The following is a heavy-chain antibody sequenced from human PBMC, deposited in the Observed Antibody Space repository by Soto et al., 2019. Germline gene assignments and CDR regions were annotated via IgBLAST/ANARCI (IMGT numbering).Heavy chain of an antibody. J-gene: IGHJ3*02. Sequence: QVQLVQSGAEVKKPGASVKVSCKASGYTFTSYDINWVRQATGQGLEWMGWMNPNSGNTGYAQKSQSRVTMTRTTSRGTAYMELSSLRSEDTAVYYCAREVVGAEGALEIWGQGTMVTVSS. D-gene: IGHD1-26*01. CDR2: MNPNSGNT. CDR3: AREVVGAEGALEI. CDR1: GYTFTSYD. V-gene: IGHV1-8*01.